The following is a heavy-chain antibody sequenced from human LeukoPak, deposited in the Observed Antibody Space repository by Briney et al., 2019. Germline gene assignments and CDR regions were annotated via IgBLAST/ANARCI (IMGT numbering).Heavy chain of an antibody. V-gene: IGHV3-23*01. CDR2: ISGSGGST. J-gene: IGHJ5*02. CDR1: GFTFSSYA. CDR3: AKAPYGDYVAVSWFDP. D-gene: IGHD4-17*01. Sequence: GGSLRLSCAASGFTFSSYAMSWVRQAPGKGLEWVSAISGSGGSTYYADSVKGRFTISRDNSKNTLYLQMNSLRAEDTAVYYCAKAPYGDYVAVSWFDPWGQGTLVTVSS.